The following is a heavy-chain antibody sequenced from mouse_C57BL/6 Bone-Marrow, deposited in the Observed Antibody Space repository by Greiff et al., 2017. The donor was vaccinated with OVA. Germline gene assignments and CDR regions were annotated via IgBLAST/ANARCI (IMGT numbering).Heavy chain of an antibody. V-gene: IGHV1-64*01. CDR2: IHPNSGST. D-gene: IGHD1-1*01. Sequence: QVQLQQPGAELVKPGASVKLSCKASGYTFTSYWMHWVKQRPGQGLEWIGMIHPNSGSTNYNEKFKSKATLTVDKSSSTAYMQLSSLTSEDSAVYYCARYPLYYYGSLDYWGQGTTLTVSS. CDR1: GYTFTSYW. CDR3: ARYPLYYYGSLDY. J-gene: IGHJ2*01.